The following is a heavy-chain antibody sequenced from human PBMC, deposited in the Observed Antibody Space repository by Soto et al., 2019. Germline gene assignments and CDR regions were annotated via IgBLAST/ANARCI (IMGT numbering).Heavy chain of an antibody. CDR2: MNPNSGNT. D-gene: IGHD6-6*01. CDR1: GYTFTSYD. V-gene: IGHV1-8*01. Sequence: ASVKVSCKASGYTFTSYDINWVRQATGQGLEWMGWMNPNSGNTGYAQKFQGRVTMTRNTSISTAYMELSSLRSEDTAVYYCARRRSAVRSSSSYCCYCMDVWGQGTTVTVSS. CDR3: ARRRSAVRSSSSYCCYCMDV. J-gene: IGHJ6*02.